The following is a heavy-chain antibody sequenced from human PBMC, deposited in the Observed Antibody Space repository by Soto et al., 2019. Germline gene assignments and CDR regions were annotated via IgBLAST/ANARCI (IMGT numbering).Heavy chain of an antibody. D-gene: IGHD3-10*01. CDR1: GFTFSSYG. Sequence: PGGSLRLSCAASGFTFSSYGMHWVRQAPGKGLEWVAVISYDESNKYYADSVKGRFTISRDNSKNTLYLQMNSLRAEDTAVYYCARDPYYGAIDYWGLGTLVTVSS. CDR3: ARDPYYGAIDY. CDR2: ISYDESNK. J-gene: IGHJ4*02. V-gene: IGHV3-30*03.